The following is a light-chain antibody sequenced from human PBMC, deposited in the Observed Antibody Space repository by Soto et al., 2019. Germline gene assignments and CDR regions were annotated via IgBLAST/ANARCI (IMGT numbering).Light chain of an antibody. V-gene: IGLV2-14*03. Sequence: QSALTQPAFVSGSPGQSITISCSGTSSDIGSYDHVAWYQQFPGKSPKLIIYAVSDRPSGVSDRFSGSKSGISASLTISGLQTEDEADYYCISYTDRQSYLFGTGTKVTVL. CDR1: SSDIGSYDH. J-gene: IGLJ1*01. CDR3: ISYTDRQSYL. CDR2: AVS.